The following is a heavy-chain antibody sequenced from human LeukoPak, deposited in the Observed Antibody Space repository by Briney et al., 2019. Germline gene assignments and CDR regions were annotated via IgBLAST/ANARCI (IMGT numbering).Heavy chain of an antibody. V-gene: IGHV3-48*04. CDR2: ISRSGSTI. Sequence: PGGSLRLSCAASGFSVSAYWMSWVRQAPGKGLEWVSYISRSGSTIYYADSVKGRFTIFRDNAKNSLYLQMNSLGAEDTAVYYCARDLRFGEPNTYWGQGTLVTVSS. CDR3: ARDLRFGEPNTY. J-gene: IGHJ4*02. D-gene: IGHD3-10*01. CDR1: GFSVSAYW.